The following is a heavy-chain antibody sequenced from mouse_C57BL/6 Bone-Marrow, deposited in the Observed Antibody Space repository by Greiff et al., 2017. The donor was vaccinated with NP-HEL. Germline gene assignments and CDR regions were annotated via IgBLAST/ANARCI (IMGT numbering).Heavy chain of an antibody. CDR3: TLRFYYYGSRGRLYYFDY. D-gene: IGHD1-1*01. CDR2: IRNKANNHAT. Sequence: DVQLVESGGGLVQPGGSMKLSCAASGFTFSDAWMDWVRQSPEKGLEWVAEIRNKANNHATYYAESVKGRFTISRDDSKSSVYLQMNSLRAEDTGIYYCTLRFYYYGSRGRLYYFDYWGQGTTLTVSS. V-gene: IGHV6-6*01. J-gene: IGHJ2*01. CDR1: GFTFSDAW.